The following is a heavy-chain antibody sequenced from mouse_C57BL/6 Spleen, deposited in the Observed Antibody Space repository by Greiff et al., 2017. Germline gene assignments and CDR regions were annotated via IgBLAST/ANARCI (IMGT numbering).Heavy chain of an antibody. Sequence: VQLQQSGPELVKPGASVKISCKASGYTFTDYYMNWVKQSHGKSLEWIGDINPNNGGTSYNQKFKGKATLTVDKSSSTAYMELRSLTSEDSAVYYCAREDSVYWGQGTLVTVSA. CDR3: AREDSVY. V-gene: IGHV1-26*01. CDR2: INPNNGGT. CDR1: GYTFTDYY. D-gene: IGHD2-12*01. J-gene: IGHJ3*01.